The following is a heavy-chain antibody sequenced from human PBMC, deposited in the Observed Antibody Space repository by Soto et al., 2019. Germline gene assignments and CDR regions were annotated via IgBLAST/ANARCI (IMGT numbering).Heavy chain of an antibody. CDR3: ARGGFNDSSGYYRDY. J-gene: IGHJ4*02. D-gene: IGHD3-22*01. V-gene: IGHV1-69*01. CDR1: XXTFSSYA. CDR2: IIPIFGTA. Sequence: QSGAEVKKPGXXVKVSXXXXXXTFSSYAISWXXXXXXXXXXXMGGIIPIFGTANYAQKFQGRVTITADESTSTAYMELSSLRSEDTAVYYCARGGFNDSSGYYRDYWGQGTLVTVSS.